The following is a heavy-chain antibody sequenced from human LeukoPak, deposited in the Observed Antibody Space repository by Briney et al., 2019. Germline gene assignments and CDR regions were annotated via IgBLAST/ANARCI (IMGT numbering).Heavy chain of an antibody. CDR3: AALDDYDSSGYPPG. V-gene: IGHV1-24*01. Sequence: GASVKVSCKVSGYTLTKLSMHWVRQAPGKGLEWMGGFDPEDGETIYAQKFQGRVTMTEDTSTDTAYMELSSLRSEDTAVYYCAALDDYDSSGYPPGWGQGTLVTASS. D-gene: IGHD3-22*01. CDR1: GYTLTKLS. CDR2: FDPEDGET. J-gene: IGHJ4*02.